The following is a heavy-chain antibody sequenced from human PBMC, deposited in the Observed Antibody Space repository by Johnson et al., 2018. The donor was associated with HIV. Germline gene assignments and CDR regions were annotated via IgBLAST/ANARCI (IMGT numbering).Heavy chain of an antibody. CDR3: TRVSSTSGALDI. D-gene: IGHD2-15*01. CDR1: GFTFSSYA. V-gene: IGHV3-30*14. CDR2: ISFNGANS. Sequence: QVQLVESGGGVVQPGRSLRLSCAASGFTFSSYAMHWVRQAPGKGLEWVAVISFNGANSYYSDSVMGRFTISRDTSKNTLYIQMNSLRGDDTAVYYCTRVSSTSGALDIWGQGTVVTVSS. J-gene: IGHJ3*02.